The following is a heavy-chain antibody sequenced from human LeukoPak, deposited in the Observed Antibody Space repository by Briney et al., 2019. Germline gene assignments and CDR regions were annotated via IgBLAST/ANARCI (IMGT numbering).Heavy chain of an antibody. CDR3: VKDYEACCGGDCSSFFDY. CDR2: ISYDGSKE. CDR1: GFTFNSYG. J-gene: IGHJ4*02. Sequence: PGRSLRLSCAGSGFTFNSYGMHWVRQAPGKGLEWVAVISYDGSKEDYADSVKGRLTISRDNSKNTVNLQMNSLRAEDTAVYYCVKDYEACCGGDCSSFFDYWGQGTLVTVSS. D-gene: IGHD2-21*02. V-gene: IGHV3-30*18.